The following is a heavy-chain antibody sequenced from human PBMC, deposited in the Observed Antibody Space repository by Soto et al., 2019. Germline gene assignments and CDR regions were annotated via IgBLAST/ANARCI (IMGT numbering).Heavy chain of an antibody. D-gene: IGHD6-13*01. V-gene: IGHV3-21*04. J-gene: IGHJ5*02. CDR2: ISSSSSYI. CDR3: AREYALRIAAAGTFWFDP. Sequence: TGGSLRLSCAASGFTFSSYSMNWVRQAPGKGLEWVSSISSSSSYIYYADSVKGRFTISRDNAKNSLYLQMNSLRAEDTAVYYCAREYALRIAAAGTFWFDPWGQGTLVTVSS. CDR1: GFTFSSYS.